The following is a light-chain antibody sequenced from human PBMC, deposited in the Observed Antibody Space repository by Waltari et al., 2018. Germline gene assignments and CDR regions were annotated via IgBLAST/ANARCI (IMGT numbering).Light chain of an antibody. CDR3: ATWDNTLRDVV. J-gene: IGLJ2*01. Sequence: QSVLMQPPSVSAAPGQKVTITCSGSGSNLVNYSVSWYHHLPGAAPKLLIHDNNKRPSGIPDRFSASKSGTSATLDITGLQIGDEADYYCATWDNTLRDVVFGGGTKLTVL. CDR2: DNN. V-gene: IGLV1-51*01. CDR1: GSNLVNYS.